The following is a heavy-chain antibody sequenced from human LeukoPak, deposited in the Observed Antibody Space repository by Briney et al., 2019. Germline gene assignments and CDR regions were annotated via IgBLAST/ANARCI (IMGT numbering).Heavy chain of an antibody. J-gene: IGHJ6*03. V-gene: IGHV4-59*01. D-gene: IGHD5-18*01. CDR1: GGSPRSDS. CDR3: ARRTRSFSYSYGDAYYYYDMDA. CDR2: ISYRGNA. Sequence: PSETLSLTCTVSGGSPRSDSWSWIPQPPQQRLEWIGYISYRGNASYNTSLKDRVTISASPAKSQLSLKLTSVTAAGTAVYYCARRTRSFSYSYGDAYYYYDMDAWGEGTTVIVS.